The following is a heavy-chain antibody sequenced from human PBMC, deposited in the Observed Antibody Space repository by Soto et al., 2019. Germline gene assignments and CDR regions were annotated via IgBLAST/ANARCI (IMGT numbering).Heavy chain of an antibody. J-gene: IGHJ6*02. CDR3: ARDKTDYDDSCSGPRSYGMDV. D-gene: IGHD3-3*01. CDR1: GGSISSYY. V-gene: IGHV4-59*01. CDR2: IYYSGST. Sequence: SETLSLTCTVSGGSISSYYWSWIRQPPGKGLEWIGYIYYSGSTSYNPSLKSRVTISADTSKNQFSLKLSSVTAADTAVYYCARDKTDYDDSCSGPRSYGMDVGGQVTTVTDSS.